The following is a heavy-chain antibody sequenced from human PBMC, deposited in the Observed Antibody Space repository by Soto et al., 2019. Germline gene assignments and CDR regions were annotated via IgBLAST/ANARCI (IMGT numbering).Heavy chain of an antibody. Sequence: SVKVSCKASGGTFSSYTISWVRQAPGQGLEWMGRIIPILGIANYAQKFQGRVTITADKSTSTAYMELSSLRSEDTAVYYCAREMGAIFNYYYMDVWDKGTTVTVSS. CDR1: GGTFSSYT. J-gene: IGHJ6*03. D-gene: IGHD3-16*01. V-gene: IGHV1-69*04. CDR2: IIPILGIA. CDR3: AREMGAIFNYYYMDV.